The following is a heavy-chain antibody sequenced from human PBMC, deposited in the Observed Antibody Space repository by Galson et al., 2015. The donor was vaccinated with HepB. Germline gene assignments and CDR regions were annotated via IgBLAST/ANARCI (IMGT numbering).Heavy chain of an antibody. CDR2: INAGNGNT. J-gene: IGHJ3*02. CDR1: GYTFTSYA. CDR3: ARPAGIAAAGRDAFDI. Sequence: SVKVSCKASGYTFTSYAMHWVRQAPGQRLEWMGWINAGNGNTKYSQKFQGRVTITRDTSASTAYMELSSLRSEDTAVYYCARPAGIAAAGRDAFDIWGQGTMVTVSS. D-gene: IGHD6-13*01. V-gene: IGHV1-3*01.